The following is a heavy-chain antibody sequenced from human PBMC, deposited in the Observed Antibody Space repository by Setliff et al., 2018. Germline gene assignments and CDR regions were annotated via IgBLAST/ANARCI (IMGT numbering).Heavy chain of an antibody. D-gene: IGHD3-3*01. V-gene: IGHV4-61*09. CDR2: IYTSWST. J-gene: IGHJ6*03. Sequence: PSETLSLTCTVSGDSISSRRSYWGWFRQPAGEGLEWIGQIYTSWSTNYNPSLKSRVTISLDTSKNQFSLSLSSVTAAGTAVYYCARMSGFQYMDVWGKGTTVTVSS. CDR1: GDSISSRRSY. CDR3: ARMSGFQYMDV.